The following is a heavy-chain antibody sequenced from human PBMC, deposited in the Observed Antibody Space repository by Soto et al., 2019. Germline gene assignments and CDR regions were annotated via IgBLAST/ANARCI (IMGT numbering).Heavy chain of an antibody. CDR3: ARDFHQYSSSWFDTFDI. D-gene: IGHD6-13*01. V-gene: IGHV1-18*04. CDR1: GYTFNIYG. CDR2: ISGHNDNT. Sequence: APVKVSCKASGYTFNIYGSSWVRKNKGQGLEWMGWISGHNDNTIYAQKIQGRVTMTTDTSTSTAYMELRSLRSDDTAVYYCARDFHQYSSSWFDTFDIWGQGTMVTVSS. J-gene: IGHJ3*02.